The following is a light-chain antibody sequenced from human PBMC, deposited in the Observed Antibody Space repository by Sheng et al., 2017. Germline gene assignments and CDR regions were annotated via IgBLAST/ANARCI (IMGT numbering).Light chain of an antibody. V-gene: IGKV3-20*01. Sequence: TVLTQSPGTLSLSPGERATLSCRASQSVRSGYLAWYQQKPGQAPRLLIYVTSSRATGIPDRFSGSGSGTDFTLTIDRLEPEDFAVYYCQKYGSSPLYSFGQGTKLEI. CDR1: QSVRSGY. CDR3: QKYGSSPLYS. CDR2: VTS. J-gene: IGKJ2*03.